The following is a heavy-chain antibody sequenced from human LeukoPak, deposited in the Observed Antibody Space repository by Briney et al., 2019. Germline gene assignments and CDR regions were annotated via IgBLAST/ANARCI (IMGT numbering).Heavy chain of an antibody. CDR1: GGSISSRGFF. CDR3: ARLSCSDTICPTLPYNHFDP. V-gene: IGHV4-39*01. D-gene: IGHD2-15*01. CDR2: VYYSGAT. Sequence: SETLPLTCTVSGGSISSRGFFWGWSRQPPGKGPEWIGSVYYSGATYYNSSLKSRVTISVDTSKNHFSLKLSSVTAADTAVYYCARLSCSDTICPTLPYNHFDPWGQGTLVTVSS. J-gene: IGHJ5*02.